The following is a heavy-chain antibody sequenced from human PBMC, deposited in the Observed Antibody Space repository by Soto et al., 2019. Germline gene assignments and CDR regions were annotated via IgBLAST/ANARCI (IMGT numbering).Heavy chain of an antibody. CDR2: IIPIFGTA. CDR1: GGTFSSYA. CDR3: ARLPKPYYYDSSGLYPL. J-gene: IGHJ3*01. D-gene: IGHD3-22*01. Sequence: GASVKVSCKASGGTFSSYAISWVRQAPGQGLEWMGGIIPIFGTANYAQKFQGRVTITADESTSTAYMELSSLRSEDTAVYYCARLPKPYYYDSSGLYPLWGQGTMDTVSS. V-gene: IGHV1-69*13.